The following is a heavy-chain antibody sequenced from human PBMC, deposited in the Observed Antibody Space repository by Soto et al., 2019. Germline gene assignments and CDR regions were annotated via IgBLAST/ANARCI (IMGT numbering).Heavy chain of an antibody. V-gene: IGHV4-30-2*05. CDR2: IYHSGST. CDR3: ARDRGYSGWFDP. Sequence: SETLSLTCAVSGGSISSGGYSWSWIRQPPGKGLEWIGYIYHSGSTYYNPSLKSRVTISVDTSKNQFSLKLSSVTAADTAVYYCARDRGYSGWFDPWGQGTLVTVSS. CDR1: GGSISSGGYS. J-gene: IGHJ5*02. D-gene: IGHD2-21*01.